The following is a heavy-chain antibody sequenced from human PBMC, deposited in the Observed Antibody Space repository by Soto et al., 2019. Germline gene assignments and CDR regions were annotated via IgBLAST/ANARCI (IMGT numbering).Heavy chain of an antibody. V-gene: IGHV4-31*03. Sequence: PSETLSLTCTVSGGSISSGGYYWSWIRQHPGKGLEWIGYIYYSGSTYYNPSLKSRVTISVDTSKNQFSLKLSSVTAADTAVYYCASSLTTVVYFDYWGQGTLVTVSS. CDR2: IYYSGST. D-gene: IGHD4-17*01. CDR3: ASSLTTVVYFDY. CDR1: GGSISSGGYY. J-gene: IGHJ4*02.